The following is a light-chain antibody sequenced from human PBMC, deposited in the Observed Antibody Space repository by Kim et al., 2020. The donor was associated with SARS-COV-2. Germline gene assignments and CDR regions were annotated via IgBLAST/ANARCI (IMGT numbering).Light chain of an antibody. V-gene: IGLV3-1*01. CDR2: QDS. J-gene: IGLJ2*01. CDR1: KLGDKY. CDR3: QAWDSSTVV. Sequence: VSPGQTASISCSGDKLGDKYACWYQQKPGQAPVLVIYQDSKRHSGIPERFSGSNSGNTASLTISGTQAMDEADYYCQAWDSSTVVFGGGTQLTFL.